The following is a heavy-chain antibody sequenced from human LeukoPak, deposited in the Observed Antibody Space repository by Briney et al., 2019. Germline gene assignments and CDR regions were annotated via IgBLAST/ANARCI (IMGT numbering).Heavy chain of an antibody. CDR2: IYYSGST. CDR1: GGSISSSSYY. CDR3: ARRPIAVAGSDWFDP. V-gene: IGHV4-39*07. Sequence: SETLSLTCTVSGGSISSSSYYWGWIRQPPGKGLEWIGSIYYSGSTNYNPSLKSRVTISVDTSKNQFSLKLSSVTAADTAVYYCARRPIAVAGSDWFDPWGQGTLVTVSS. J-gene: IGHJ5*02. D-gene: IGHD6-19*01.